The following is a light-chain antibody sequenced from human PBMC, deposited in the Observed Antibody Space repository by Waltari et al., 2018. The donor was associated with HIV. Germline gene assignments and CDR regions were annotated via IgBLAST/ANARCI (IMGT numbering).Light chain of an antibody. V-gene: IGLV1-51*01. Sequence: QSVLTQPPSASAPPGQRVTISCSGGTSNIGTNYVSLDQHVPGMPPRLLIYDNTKRSSGIPARFSGSKSGTSVTLGITGLQTGDEADYYCGTWDSSLSVVVFGGGTKLTVL. J-gene: IGLJ2*01. CDR2: DNT. CDR3: GTWDSSLSVVV. CDR1: TSNIGTNY.